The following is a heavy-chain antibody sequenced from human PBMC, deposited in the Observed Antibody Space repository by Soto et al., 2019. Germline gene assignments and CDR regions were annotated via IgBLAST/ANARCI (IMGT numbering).Heavy chain of an antibody. CDR1: GGSISSGGYS. V-gene: IGHV4-30-2*01. CDR3: VRCGGPCDY. J-gene: IGHJ4*02. Sequence: QLQLQESGSGLVKPSQTLSLTCAVSGGSISSGGYSWTWIRQPPGKGLEWIGYTYDDGRTDYDPSLKSRVTISVDRSKDQFSLWLSSVTAAVTAVYDCVRCGGPCDYWGQGTLVTVSS. D-gene: IGHD2-21*01. CDR2: TYDDGRT.